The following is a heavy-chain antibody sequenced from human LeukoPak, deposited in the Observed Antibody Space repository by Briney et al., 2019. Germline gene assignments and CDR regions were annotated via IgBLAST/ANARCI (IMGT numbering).Heavy chain of an antibody. J-gene: IGHJ4*02. D-gene: IGHD4-17*01. V-gene: IGHV3-21*01. Sequence: GGSLRLSCAASGFTFSSYSMNWVRQAPGKGLEWVSSISSSSSYIHYADSVKGRFTISRDNAKNSLYLQMNSLRAEDTAVYYCARDPDYGDYHFDYWGQGTLVTVSS. CDR2: ISSSSSYI. CDR3: ARDPDYGDYHFDY. CDR1: GFTFSSYS.